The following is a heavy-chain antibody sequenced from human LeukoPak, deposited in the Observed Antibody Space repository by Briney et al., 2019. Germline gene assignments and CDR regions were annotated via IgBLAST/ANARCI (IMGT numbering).Heavy chain of an antibody. D-gene: IGHD2-2*02. V-gene: IGHV1-24*01. CDR2: VNPEDGET. Sequence: ASVKVSCKVSGYTLTELSIHWVRQAPGKELEWMGGVNPEDGETIYAQKFQGRVTMTEDTPIDTTYMEVSSLRSEDTAVYYCARGGPEYLSDYWGQGTLVTVSS. J-gene: IGHJ4*02. CDR1: GYTLTELS. CDR3: ARGGPEYLSDY.